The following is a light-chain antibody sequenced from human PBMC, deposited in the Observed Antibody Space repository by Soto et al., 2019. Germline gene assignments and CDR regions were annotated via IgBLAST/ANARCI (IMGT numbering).Light chain of an antibody. CDR2: GAS. CDR1: ESVSTN. CDR3: QQYYSFPQT. J-gene: IGKJ1*01. Sequence: IVLTQSPGTLSLSPGERATLSCRASESVSTNLAWYQQKAGQAPRLLIYGASTRATGIPARFSGSGSGTDFTLTISCLQSEDFATYYCQQYYSFPQTFGQGTKVDIK. V-gene: IGKV3-15*01.